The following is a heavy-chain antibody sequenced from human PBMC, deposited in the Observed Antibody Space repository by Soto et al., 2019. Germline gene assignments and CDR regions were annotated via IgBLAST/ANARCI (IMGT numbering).Heavy chain of an antibody. Sequence: PGGSLRLSCVGFGFTFSNYWMSWVRQAPGKGLEWVANINKDGSEKYYVDSGKGRFTISRDNAKNSMYLQMKSLRAEDTAVYYCARDRWGAVVGGYYYYGMDVWGQGTTVTVSS. CDR3: ARDRWGAVVGGYYYYGMDV. D-gene: IGHD6-19*01. J-gene: IGHJ6*02. CDR1: GFTFSNYW. CDR2: INKDGSEK. V-gene: IGHV3-7*03.